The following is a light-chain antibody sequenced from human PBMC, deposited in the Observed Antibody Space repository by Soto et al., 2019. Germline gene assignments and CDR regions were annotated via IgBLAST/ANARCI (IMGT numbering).Light chain of an antibody. CDR1: QSVGSSY. Sequence: EIVLTQSPGTRSLSPGESTTSSWRASQSVGSSYLAWYQHKPGQAPRLLIYGATSRATGIPDRFSGSGSGTDFTLTISRLEPEDFAVYFCQQYNYLITFGQGTRLEI. CDR2: GAT. J-gene: IGKJ5*01. CDR3: QQYNYLIT. V-gene: IGKV3-20*01.